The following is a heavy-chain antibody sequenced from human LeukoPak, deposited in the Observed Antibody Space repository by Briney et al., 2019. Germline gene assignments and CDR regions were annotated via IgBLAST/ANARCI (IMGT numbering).Heavy chain of an antibody. CDR1: SGSITNHY. V-gene: IGHV4-59*11. D-gene: IGHD2-21*01. CDR3: ARANSGLDY. CDR2: IYYSGST. Sequence: SETLSLTCTVSSGSITNHYWSWIRQPPGKGLEWIGHIYYSGSTDYHPSLKSRVTISIDTSRNQFSLKVCSVTAADTAVYYCARANSGLDYWGQGAQVTVSS. J-gene: IGHJ4*02.